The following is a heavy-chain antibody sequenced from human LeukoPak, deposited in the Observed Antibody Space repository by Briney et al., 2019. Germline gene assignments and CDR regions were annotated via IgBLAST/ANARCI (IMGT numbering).Heavy chain of an antibody. CDR1: GGSISTYY. J-gene: IGHJ6*03. D-gene: IGHD6-13*01. CDR3: ARAIAGDDYYYYYMDV. CDR2: VYYSGST. Sequence: SETLSLTCTVSGGSISTYYWSWFRQPPGKGLEWIGYVYYSGSTNYNPSLKSRLTISVHTSNNQFSLKLSSVTAADTAVYYCARAIAGDDYYYYYMDVWGKGTTVTVSS. V-gene: IGHV4-59*01.